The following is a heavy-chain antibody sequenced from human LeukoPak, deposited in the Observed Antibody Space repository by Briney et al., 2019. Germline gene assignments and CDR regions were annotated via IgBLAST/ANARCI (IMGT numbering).Heavy chain of an antibody. V-gene: IGHV3-23*01. J-gene: IGHJ4*02. Sequence: GGSLRLSCAASGFTFSSYAMSWVRQAPGKGLEWVSAISGSGGSTYYADSVKGRFTISRGNSKNTLYLQMNSLRAEDTAVYYCAKDGDILTGYPLDYWGQGTLVTVSS. CDR3: AKDGDILTGYPLDY. D-gene: IGHD3-9*01. CDR1: GFTFSSYA. CDR2: ISGSGGST.